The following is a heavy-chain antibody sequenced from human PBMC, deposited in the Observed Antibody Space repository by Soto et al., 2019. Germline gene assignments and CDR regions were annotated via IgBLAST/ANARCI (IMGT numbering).Heavy chain of an antibody. Sequence: SETLSLTCTVSGGSISSYYWGWLRHPPGKGLEWIGSIYYSGSTYYNPSLKSRVTISVDTSKNQFSLKLSSVTAADTAVYYCARHVNPWAQGAFDIWGQGTMVTVS. D-gene: IGHD7-27*01. CDR1: GGSISSYY. CDR3: ARHVNPWAQGAFDI. CDR2: IYYSGST. J-gene: IGHJ3*02. V-gene: IGHV4-39*01.